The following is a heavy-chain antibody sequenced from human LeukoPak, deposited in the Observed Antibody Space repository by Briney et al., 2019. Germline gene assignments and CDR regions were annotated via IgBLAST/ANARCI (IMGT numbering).Heavy chain of an antibody. V-gene: IGHV4-59*01. CDR1: GGSISSYY. Sequence: SETLSLTCTVSGGSISSYYWSWIRQPPGKGLGWIGYIYYSGSTNYNPSLKSRVTISVDTSKNQFSLKLSSVTAADTAVYYCARVTIQLWFHYYYYGMDVWGQGTTVTVSS. CDR2: IYYSGST. J-gene: IGHJ6*02. D-gene: IGHD5-18*01. CDR3: ARVTIQLWFHYYYYGMDV.